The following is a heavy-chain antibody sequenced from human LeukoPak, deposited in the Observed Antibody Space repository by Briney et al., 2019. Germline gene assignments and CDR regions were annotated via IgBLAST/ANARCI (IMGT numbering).Heavy chain of an antibody. D-gene: IGHD3-22*01. V-gene: IGHV4-30-4*08. CDR1: CGPISSGDYY. CDR2: IYYSGTT. CDR3: ATVNYYDRPFDI. Sequence: SETLSLTCTVSCGPISSGDYYWSWIRQPPGKGLEWIGYIYYSGTTYYNPSLTSRVTISVDTSKNQFSLRLSSVTAADTAVYYCATVNYYDRPFDIWGQGTMVTVSS. J-gene: IGHJ3*02.